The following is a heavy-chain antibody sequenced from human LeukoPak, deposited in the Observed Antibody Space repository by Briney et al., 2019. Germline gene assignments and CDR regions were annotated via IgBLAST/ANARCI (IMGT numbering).Heavy chain of an antibody. CDR3: ARVINHQGRYDQFDY. CDR1: GYTFTSYY. Sequence: GASVTVSCKASGYTFTSYYMHWVRQAPGQGLEWMGVINPSGGSTSYAQKFQGRVTMTIDTSTNPVYMELSSLRSEDTAVYYCARVINHQGRYDQFDYWGQGTLVTVSS. J-gene: IGHJ4*02. V-gene: IGHV1-46*01. D-gene: IGHD5-12*01. CDR2: INPSGGST.